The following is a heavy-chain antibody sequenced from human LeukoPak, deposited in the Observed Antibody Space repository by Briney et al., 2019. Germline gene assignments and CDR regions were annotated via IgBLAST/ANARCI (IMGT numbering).Heavy chain of an antibody. CDR3: ARTGVTNAFDI. V-gene: IGHV3-21*01. J-gene: IGHJ3*02. CDR2: ISSNSSYI. D-gene: IGHD1-26*01. CDR1: GFTFSSYS. Sequence: PGGSLRLSCAASGFTFSSYSMNWVRQAPGKGLEWVSSISSNSSYIYYADSVKGRFTISRDNAKNSLYLQMNSLRAEDTAVYYCARTGVTNAFDIWGQGTMVTVSS.